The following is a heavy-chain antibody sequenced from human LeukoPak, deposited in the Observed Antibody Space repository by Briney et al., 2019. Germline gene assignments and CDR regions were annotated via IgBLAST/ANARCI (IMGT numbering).Heavy chain of an antibody. V-gene: IGHV4-39*07. CDR1: GDSISSSSDY. CDR2: IYYSGST. J-gene: IGHJ5*02. CDR3: ARVGVWWLPNWFDP. Sequence: TSETLSLTCTVSGDSISSSSDYWGWIRQPPGKGLEWIGTIYYSGSTYYNPSLKSRVTISVDTSKNQFSLKLSSVTAADTAVYYCARVGVWWLPNWFDPWGQGTLVTVSS. D-gene: IGHD5-12*01.